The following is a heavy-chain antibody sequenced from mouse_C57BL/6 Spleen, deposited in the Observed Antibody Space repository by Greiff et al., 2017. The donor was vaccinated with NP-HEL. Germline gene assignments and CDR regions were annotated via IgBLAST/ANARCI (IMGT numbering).Heavy chain of an antibody. CDR2: IDPETGGT. CDR3: TRFDYGSRDD. V-gene: IGHV1-15*01. CDR1: GYTFTDYE. J-gene: IGHJ2*01. D-gene: IGHD1-1*01. Sequence: QVQLQQSGAELVRPGASVTLSCKASGYTFTDYEMHWVKQTPVHGLEWIGAIDPETGGTAYNQKFKGKAILTADKSSSTAYMELRSLTSEDSAVYYCTRFDYGSRDDWGQGTTLTVSS.